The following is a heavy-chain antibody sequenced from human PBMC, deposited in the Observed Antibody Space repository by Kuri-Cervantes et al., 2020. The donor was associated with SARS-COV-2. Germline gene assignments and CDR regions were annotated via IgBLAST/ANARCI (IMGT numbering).Heavy chain of an antibody. CDR3: ARDGNDFWSGYYFYCYGMDV. CDR2: IYYSGST. D-gene: IGHD3-3*01. Sequence: GSLRLSCTVSGGSVSSGSYYWNWIRQPPGKGLEWIGYIYYSGSTNYDPSLKSRVTISVDTSKNQFSLKLSSVTAADTAVYYCARDGNDFWSGYYFYCYGMDVWGQGTTVTVSS. V-gene: IGHV4-61*01. CDR1: GGSVSSGSYY. J-gene: IGHJ6*02.